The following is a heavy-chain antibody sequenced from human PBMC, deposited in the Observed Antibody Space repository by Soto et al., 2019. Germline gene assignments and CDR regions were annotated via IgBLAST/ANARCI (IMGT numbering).Heavy chain of an antibody. CDR2: INHSGST. CDR1: GGSFSGYY. Sequence: SETLSLTCAVYGGSFSGYYWSWIRQPPGKGLEWIGEINHSGSTNYNPSLKSRVTISVDTSKNQFSLKLSSVTAADTAVYYCARGHGGSWPKNWFDPRGQGTLVTVSS. D-gene: IGHD2-15*01. J-gene: IGHJ5*02. V-gene: IGHV4-34*01. CDR3: ARGHGGSWPKNWFDP.